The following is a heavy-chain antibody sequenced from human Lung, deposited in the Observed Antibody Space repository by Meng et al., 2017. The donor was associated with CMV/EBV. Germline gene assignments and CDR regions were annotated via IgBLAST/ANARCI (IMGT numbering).Heavy chain of an antibody. D-gene: IGHD2-2*01. V-gene: IGHV3-48*03. CDR3: ARDSPLFVPAAHWYFDL. Sequence: GGSXRLXCAASGFTFSSYEMNWVRQAPGKGLEWVSYISSSGSTIYYADSVKGRFTISRDNAKNSLYLQMNSLRAEDTAVYYCARDSPLFVPAAHWYFDLLGHGXLVTVSS. CDR1: GFTFSSYE. J-gene: IGHJ2*01. CDR2: ISSSGSTI.